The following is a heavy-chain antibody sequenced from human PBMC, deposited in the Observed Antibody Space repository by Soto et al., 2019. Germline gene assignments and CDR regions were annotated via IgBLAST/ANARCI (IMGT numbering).Heavy chain of an antibody. Sequence: QVQLVQSGAEVKKPGASVKVSCKASGYTFTSYGISWVRQAPGQGLEWMGWISAYNGNTNYAQKLQGRVTMTTDTSTSTAYMELRSLRSDDTAVYYCARDPQLFGELYTKYNWFDPWGQGTLVTVSS. V-gene: IGHV1-18*01. CDR2: ISAYNGNT. D-gene: IGHD3-10*02. CDR1: GYTFTSYG. J-gene: IGHJ5*02. CDR3: ARDPQLFGELYTKYNWFDP.